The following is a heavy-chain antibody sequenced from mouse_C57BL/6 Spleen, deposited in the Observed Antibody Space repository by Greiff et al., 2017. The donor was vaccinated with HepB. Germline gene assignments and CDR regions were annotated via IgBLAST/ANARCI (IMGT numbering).Heavy chain of an antibody. CDR3: ARWRVVAPVFDV. J-gene: IGHJ1*03. D-gene: IGHD1-1*01. Sequence: QVQLQQPGAELVKPGASVKLSCKASGYTFTSYWMQWVKQRPGQGLEWIGEIDPSDSYTNYNQKFKGKATLTVDTSSSTAYMQLSSLTSEDSAVYYCARWRVVAPVFDVWGTGTTVTVSS. CDR2: IDPSDSYT. CDR1: GYTFTSYW. V-gene: IGHV1-50*01.